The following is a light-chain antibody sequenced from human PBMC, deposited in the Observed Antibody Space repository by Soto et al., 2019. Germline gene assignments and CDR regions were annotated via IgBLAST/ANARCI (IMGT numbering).Light chain of an antibody. CDR1: QDISNY. V-gene: IGKV1-33*01. J-gene: IGKJ4*01. CDR2: EAS. Sequence: DIQMTQSPSSLSASVGDRVTITCQASQDISNYLNWYQQKPGKAPKLLIYEASNLETGVPSRFSGSGSGTDFTFTISSLQPEAIATYYCQQYDNLPLTFGGGTKGEIK. CDR3: QQYDNLPLT.